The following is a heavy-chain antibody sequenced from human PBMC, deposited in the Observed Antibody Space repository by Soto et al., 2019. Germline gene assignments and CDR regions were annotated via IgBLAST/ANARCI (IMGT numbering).Heavy chain of an antibody. V-gene: IGHV1-46*01. D-gene: IGHD3-22*01. CDR3: ARGPACYDSICYYGEFDS. J-gene: IGHJ4*01. CDR2: INPSGGST. Sequence: ASANCYVNASGYTFTSDYMHWVRQAPGQVLDWMGIINPSGGSTSYAQKFQGRVTMTRDTSTRTVYMELSSLRSEDTAVYYCARGPACYDSICYYGEFDSW. CDR1: GYTFTSDY.